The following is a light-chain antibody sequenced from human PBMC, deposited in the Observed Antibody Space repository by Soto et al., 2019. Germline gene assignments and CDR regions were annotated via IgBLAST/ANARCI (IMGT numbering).Light chain of an antibody. V-gene: IGKV3-20*01. J-gene: IGKJ1*01. CDR2: GAS. Sequence: EIVLTQSPATLSLSPGERATLSCRASQSVSSYLAWYQQKPCQAPRLLIYGASSRATGIPDRFSGSGSGTDFTLTISRLEPEDFAVYYCQQYGSSPRTFGQGTKVDIK. CDR1: QSVSSY. CDR3: QQYGSSPRT.